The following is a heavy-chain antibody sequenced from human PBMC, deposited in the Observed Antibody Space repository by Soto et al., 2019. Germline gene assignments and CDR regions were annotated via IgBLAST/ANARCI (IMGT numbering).Heavy chain of an antibody. V-gene: IGHV4-31*03. J-gene: IGHJ6*02. CDR2: IYYSGST. CDR3: AGTHLRDGYNFGTSYYYGMDV. CDR1: GGSISSGGYY. D-gene: IGHD5-12*01. Sequence: SETLSLTCTVSGGSISSGGYYWSWIRQHPGKGLEWIGYIYYSGSTYYNPSLKSRVTISVDTPKNQFSLKLSSVTAADTAVYYCAGTHLRDGYNFGTSYYYGMDVWGQGTTVTVSS.